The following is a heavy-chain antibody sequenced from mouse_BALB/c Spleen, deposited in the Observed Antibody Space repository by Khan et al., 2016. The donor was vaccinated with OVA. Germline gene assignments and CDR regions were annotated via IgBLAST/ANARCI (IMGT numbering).Heavy chain of an antibody. D-gene: IGHD1-1*02. CDR1: GFSLTNFG. J-gene: IGHJ3*01. CDR2: IWSGGST. Sequence: QVQLKESGPGLVQPSQSLSITCTVSGFSLTNFGVHWVRQSPGKGLEWLGVIWSGGSTDYTAAFKSRLSISKDNSQSQVFFKMNSLQANDTDTDYWARREYQRTWWADWGKGTLVTGSA. CDR3: ARREYQRTWWAD. V-gene: IGHV2-2*02.